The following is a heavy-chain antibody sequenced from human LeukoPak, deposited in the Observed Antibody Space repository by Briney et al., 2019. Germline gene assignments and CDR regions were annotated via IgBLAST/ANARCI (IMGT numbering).Heavy chain of an antibody. V-gene: IGHV4-39*01. Sequence: KPSETLSLTCTVSGGSINSNSYYWDWIRQPPGKGLELIGTTYYTGSPNYNPSLKNRVTISVDTSKNQFSLRLNSVTAADRAVYYCARHRPTGGAGSYYRSFDYWGQGTLVTVSS. CDR3: ARHRPTGGAGSYYRSFDY. J-gene: IGHJ4*02. CDR1: GGSINSNSYY. CDR2: TYYTGSP. D-gene: IGHD3-10*01.